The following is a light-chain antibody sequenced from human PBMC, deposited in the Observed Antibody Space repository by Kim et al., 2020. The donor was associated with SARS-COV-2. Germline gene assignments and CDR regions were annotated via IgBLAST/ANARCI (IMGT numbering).Light chain of an antibody. CDR3: GAWDTSLSIVV. V-gene: IGLV1-51*01. CDR2: DNH. CDR1: SSNIGNYY. J-gene: IGLJ2*01. Sequence: GKKVTTSCSGSSSNIGNYYVSWYQQLPGTAPRLLIYDNHERPSGIPDRFSGSKSGTTATLGITGLQTGDEADYYCGAWDTSLSIVVFGGGTKVTVL.